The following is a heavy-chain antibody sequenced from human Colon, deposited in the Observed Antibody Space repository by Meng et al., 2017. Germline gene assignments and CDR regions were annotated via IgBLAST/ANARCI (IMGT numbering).Heavy chain of an antibody. CDR1: GDSIRSSNW. D-gene: IGHD4-23*01. V-gene: IGHV4-4*02. CDR2: IHHGGTT. Sequence: QVQLQGSGPGLVKPSGTLSLTCAVSGDSIRSSNWWSWVRQPPGRGLEWIGEIHHGGTTNYNPSLKSRVTISVDTSNNQFSLKLSSVTAADTAVYYCARIDYGGNGIEKYFFDYWGQGTLVTVSS. J-gene: IGHJ4*02. CDR3: ARIDYGGNGIEKYFFDY.